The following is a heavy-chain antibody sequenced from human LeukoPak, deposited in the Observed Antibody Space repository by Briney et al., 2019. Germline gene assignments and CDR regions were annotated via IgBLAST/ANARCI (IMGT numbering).Heavy chain of an antibody. D-gene: IGHD5-12*01. CDR2: NYPGDSDT. V-gene: IGHV5-51*01. CDR3: ARRVSSSGFDAFDV. Sequence: GESLEISCKGSGYSFATYWIGWVRQMPGKGLKWMGINYPGDSDTTYSPSFQGQVTMSADKSISTAYLQWSSLKASDTAMYYCARRVSSSGFDAFDVWGQGTMVTVSS. J-gene: IGHJ3*01. CDR1: GYSFATYW.